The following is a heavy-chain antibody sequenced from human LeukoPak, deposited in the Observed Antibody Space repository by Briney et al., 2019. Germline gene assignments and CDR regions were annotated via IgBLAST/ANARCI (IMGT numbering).Heavy chain of an antibody. CDR3: AVIRTYLVGFDP. D-gene: IGHD2-8*02. CDR2: IYYGGST. V-gene: IGHV4-30-4*01. Sequence: PSETLSLTCTVSGGSISSGDYYWSWVRQPPGKGLEWIGYIYYGGSTYYNPSLKSRVTLSVDTSKNHFSLQLSSVTTADTAVYYCAVIRTYLVGFDPWGQGTLVTVSS. CDR1: GGSISSGDYY. J-gene: IGHJ5*01.